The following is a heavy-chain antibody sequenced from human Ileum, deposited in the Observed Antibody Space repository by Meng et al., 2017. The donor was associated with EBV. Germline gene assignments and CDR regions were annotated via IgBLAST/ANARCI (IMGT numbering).Heavy chain of an antibody. Sequence: ARGVGSGGGVVQPGRFLRLSCSASGFTFSSSVMHWVRQAPGKGLEWVALISYDGSNKFYADSLKGRFTISRDNSDNTVSLHINSLRVEDTAVYYCATNTPHHYWGQGTLVTASS. CDR1: GFTFSSSV. J-gene: IGHJ4*02. D-gene: IGHD2-2*02. V-gene: IGHV3-33*03. CDR2: ISYDGSNK. CDR3: ATNTPHHY.